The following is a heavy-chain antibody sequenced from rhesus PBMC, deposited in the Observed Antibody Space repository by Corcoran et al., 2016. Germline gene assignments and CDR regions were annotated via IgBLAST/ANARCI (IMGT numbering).Heavy chain of an antibody. J-gene: IGHJ4*01. CDR2: IDPSNGNT. D-gene: IGHD6-31*01. CDR3: ARGIAATGG. CDR1: GYTFTHFR. Sequence: QVQLVQSGAEVKKPGASVNLSCKTSGYTFTHFRIHWVIPAPGQGLAWIGWIDPSNGNTGYAQRFQGRVTMTRDTSTATAYMELSSLRSEDTAVHYCARGIAATGGWGQGVLVTVSS. V-gene: IGHV1-200*01.